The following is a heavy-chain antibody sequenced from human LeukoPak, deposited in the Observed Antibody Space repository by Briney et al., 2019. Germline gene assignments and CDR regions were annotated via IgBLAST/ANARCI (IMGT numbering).Heavy chain of an antibody. J-gene: IGHJ4*02. CDR3: ARELIGIAVAGTDDY. Sequence: PSETLSLTCTVSGYSISSGYYWGWIRQPPGKGLEWIGTIYHSGSTYCNPSLRSRVTISVDTSKNQFSLNLRSVTAADTAVYYCARELIGIAVAGTDDYWGQGTLVTVSS. CDR1: GYSISSGYY. D-gene: IGHD6-19*01. CDR2: IYHSGST. V-gene: IGHV4-38-2*02.